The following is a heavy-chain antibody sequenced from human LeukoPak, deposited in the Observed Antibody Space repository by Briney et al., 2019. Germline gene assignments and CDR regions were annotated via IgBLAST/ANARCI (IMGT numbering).Heavy chain of an antibody. D-gene: IGHD2-8*01. CDR2: IYTSGST. CDR1: GASIMNYF. J-gene: IGHJ5*02. V-gene: IGHV4-4*07. Sequence: PSETLSLTCSVSGASIMNYFWNWVRQPAGKGLEWIGRIYTSGSTNYNPSLRGRVTMSVDMSQNKVSLKMTSVTAADTATYLCARGRGANDAPLRFDPWGQGILVTVSS. CDR3: ARGRGANDAPLRFDP.